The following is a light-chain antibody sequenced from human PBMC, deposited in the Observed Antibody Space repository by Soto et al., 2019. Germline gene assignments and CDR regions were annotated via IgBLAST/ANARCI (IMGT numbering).Light chain of an antibody. V-gene: IGKV3-20*01. CDR1: QSVSSSY. J-gene: IGKJ4*01. Sequence: EIVLTQSPGTLSLSPGERATLSCRASQSVSSSYLAWYQQRPGRAPSLLIYGASSRATGIPDRFSGSGSGTDFTLTISRLEPEDFAVYYCQQYGSSPLTFGGGTKVEI. CDR2: GAS. CDR3: QQYGSSPLT.